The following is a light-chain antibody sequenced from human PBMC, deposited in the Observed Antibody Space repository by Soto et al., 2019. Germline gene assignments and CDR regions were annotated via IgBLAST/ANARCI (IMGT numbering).Light chain of an antibody. CDR3: SSQTSSSRV. Sequence: QSALTQPAFVSGSPGQSIIISCTGSNSDVCDDKYVSWYQQHPGKAPKLIIYEVTNRPSGISDRFSGSKSGNTASLTISGLQADDEADYYCSSQTSSSRVFGGGAKLTVL. V-gene: IGLV2-14*01. J-gene: IGLJ3*02. CDR1: NSDVCDDKY. CDR2: EVT.